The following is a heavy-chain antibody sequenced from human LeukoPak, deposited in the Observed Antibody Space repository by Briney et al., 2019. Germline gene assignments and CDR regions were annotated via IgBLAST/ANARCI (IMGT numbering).Heavy chain of an antibody. D-gene: IGHD1-1*01. V-gene: IGHV4-31*03. CDR1: GGSISSGGYY. CDR3: ARGAPGTFDY. Sequence: SQILSLTCTVSGGSISSGGYYWSWIRQHPGKGLEWIGYIYYSGSTYYNPSLKSRVTISVDTSKNQFSLKLSSVTAADTAVYYCARGAPGTFDYWGQGTLVTVSS. J-gene: IGHJ4*02. CDR2: IYYSGST.